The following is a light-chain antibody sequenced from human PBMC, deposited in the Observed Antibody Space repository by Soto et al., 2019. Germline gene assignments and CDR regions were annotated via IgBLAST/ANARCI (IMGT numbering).Light chain of an antibody. CDR3: QQYNNWPPLT. J-gene: IGKJ4*01. Sequence: EIVMTQSPGTLSLSAGERATLSCRASQSFSSNLAWYQQKPCQAPRLLIYGASTRATGIPARFSGSGSGTEFTPTISSLQSEDFAVYYCQQYNNWPPLTFGGGTKVDI. V-gene: IGKV3-15*01. CDR1: QSFSSN. CDR2: GAS.